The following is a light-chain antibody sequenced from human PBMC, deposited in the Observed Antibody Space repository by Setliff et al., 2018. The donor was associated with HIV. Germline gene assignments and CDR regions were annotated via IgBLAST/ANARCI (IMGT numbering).Light chain of an antibody. Sequence: PPSVSGSPGQSVTISCTGTSSDVGRYNRVSWYQQPPGTAPKLMIYEVTNRPSGVPDRFSGSKSGSTASLTISGLQAEDEGDYYCSSHRSSSYVFGTGTKVTVL. J-gene: IGLJ1*01. CDR3: SSHRSSSYV. CDR1: SSDVGRYNR. V-gene: IGLV2-18*02. CDR2: EVT.